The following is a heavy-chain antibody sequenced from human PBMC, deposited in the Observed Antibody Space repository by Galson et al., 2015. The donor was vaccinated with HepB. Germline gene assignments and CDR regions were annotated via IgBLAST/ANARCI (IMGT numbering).Heavy chain of an antibody. Sequence: SVKVSCKASGGTFSSYAISWVRQAPGQGLEWMGGIIPIFGTANYAQKFQGRVTITADESTSTAYMELSSLRSEDTAVYYCAREWYGDYAVAYWYFDLWGRGTLVTVSS. CDR1: GGTFSSYA. J-gene: IGHJ2*01. CDR3: AREWYGDYAVAYWYFDL. CDR2: IIPIFGTA. V-gene: IGHV1-69*13. D-gene: IGHD4-17*01.